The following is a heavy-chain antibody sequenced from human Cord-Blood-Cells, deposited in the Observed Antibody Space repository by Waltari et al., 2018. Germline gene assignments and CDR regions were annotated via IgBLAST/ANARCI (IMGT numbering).Heavy chain of an antibody. CDR3: TRPGIAAAGDAFDI. CDR2: IRSKANSDAT. Sequence: EVQLVESGGGLVQPGGSLKLSCAASGFTFSGSAMHWVRQASGKGLGWVGRIRSKANSDATAYAASVKGRFTISRDDSKNTAYLQMNSLKTEDTAVYYCTRPGIAAAGDAFDIWGQGTMVTVSS. D-gene: IGHD6-13*01. V-gene: IGHV3-73*02. J-gene: IGHJ3*02. CDR1: GFTFSGSA.